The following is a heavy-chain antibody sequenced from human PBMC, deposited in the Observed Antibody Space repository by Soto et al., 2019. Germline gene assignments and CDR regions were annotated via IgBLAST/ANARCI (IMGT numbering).Heavy chain of an antibody. CDR3: ATSTTVTPY. V-gene: IGHV3-30*03. J-gene: IGHJ4*02. Sequence: HPGGSLRLSCAASGFTFDDYAMHWVRQAPGKGLEWVAVISYDGSNKYYADSVKGRFTISRDNSKNTLYLQMNSLRAEDTAVYYCATSTTVTPYWGQGTLVTVSS. D-gene: IGHD4-17*01. CDR2: ISYDGSNK. CDR1: GFTFDDYA.